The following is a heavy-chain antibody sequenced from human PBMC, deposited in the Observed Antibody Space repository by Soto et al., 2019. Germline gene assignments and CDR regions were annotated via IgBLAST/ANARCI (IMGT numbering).Heavy chain of an antibody. CDR1: GFTFSSYW. CDR3: ARDQAILYYYYYGMDV. V-gene: IGHV3-74*01. J-gene: IGHJ6*02. Sequence: EVQLVESGGGLVQPGGSLRLSCAASGFTFSSYWMHWVRQAPGKGLVWVSRINSDGSSTSYADSVKGRFTISRDNAKNTLYLQMNSLRAEDTAVYYCARDQAILYYYYYGMDVWGQGTTVTVSS. CDR2: INSDGSST.